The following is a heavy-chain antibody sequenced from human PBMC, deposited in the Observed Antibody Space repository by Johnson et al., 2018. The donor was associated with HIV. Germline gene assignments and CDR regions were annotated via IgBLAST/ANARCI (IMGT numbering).Heavy chain of an antibody. Sequence: EVQLVESGGGVVRPEGSLRLSCAASGFTFDDYGMSWVRQAPGKGLEWVSGIDWNGGNSGYADSVKGRFTISRDNAKNSLYLQMNSLRAEDTAVYYCAKVSGWPRGAFDIWGQGTMVTVSS. CDR1: GFTFDDYG. V-gene: IGHV3-20*04. D-gene: IGHD6-19*01. CDR3: AKVSGWPRGAFDI. J-gene: IGHJ3*02. CDR2: IDWNGGNS.